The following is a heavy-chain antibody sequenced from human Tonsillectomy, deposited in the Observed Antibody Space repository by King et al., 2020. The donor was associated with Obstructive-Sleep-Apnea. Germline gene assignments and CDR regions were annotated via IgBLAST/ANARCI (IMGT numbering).Heavy chain of an antibody. V-gene: IGHV3-30*04. Sequence: VQLVESGGGVVQPGRSLRLSCVASGFSFNAYTMHWVRQAPGQGLEWVAVISYDGANKYYADSVKGRFTISRDNSKNTLYLEMNSLSSGDTAVYYCARDWRDCSSTTCQAYYDHWGQGTLVIVPS. J-gene: IGHJ4*02. CDR3: ARDWRDCSSTTCQAYYDH. CDR2: ISYDGANK. CDR1: GFSFNAYT. D-gene: IGHD2-2*01.